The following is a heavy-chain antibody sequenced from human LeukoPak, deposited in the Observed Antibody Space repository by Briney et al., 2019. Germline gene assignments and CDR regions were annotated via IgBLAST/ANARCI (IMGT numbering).Heavy chain of an antibody. Sequence: PGGSLRLSCAASGLTFSNPWMSWVRQAPGKGLEWVGRIKSKTDGGTTDYAAPVKGRFTISRDDSKNTLYLQMNSLKTEDTAVYYCATQAAAGFFFDYWGQGTLVTVSS. CDR3: ATQAAAGFFFDY. V-gene: IGHV3-15*01. D-gene: IGHD6-13*01. CDR1: GLTFSNPW. CDR2: IKSKTDGGTT. J-gene: IGHJ4*02.